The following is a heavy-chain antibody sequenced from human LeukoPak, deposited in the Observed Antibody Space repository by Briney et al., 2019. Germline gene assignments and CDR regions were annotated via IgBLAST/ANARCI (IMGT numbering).Heavy chain of an antibody. CDR2: MNPNSGNT. Sequence: ASVKVSCKASGYTFTSYDINWVRQATGQGLEWMEWMNPNSGNTGYAQKFQGRVTMTRNTSISTAYMELSSLRSEDTAVYYCARMLLRVRGPVGPPDWGKGTLVTVSS. D-gene: IGHD3-10*01. J-gene: IGHJ4*02. CDR3: ARMLLRVRGPVGPPD. V-gene: IGHV1-8*01. CDR1: GYTFTSYD.